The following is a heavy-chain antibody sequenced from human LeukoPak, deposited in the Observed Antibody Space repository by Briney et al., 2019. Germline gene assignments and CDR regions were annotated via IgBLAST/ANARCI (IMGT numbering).Heavy chain of an antibody. D-gene: IGHD3-22*01. CDR3: ARDSYYDSSGPEDY. J-gene: IGHJ4*02. Sequence: ASVKVSCKASGYTFTSYGISWVRQAPGQGLEWMGWISAYNGNTNYAQKLQGRVTMTTDTSTSTAYMELRSLGSDDTAVYYCARDSYYDSSGPEDYWGQGTLVTVSS. V-gene: IGHV1-18*01. CDR1: GYTFTSYG. CDR2: ISAYNGNT.